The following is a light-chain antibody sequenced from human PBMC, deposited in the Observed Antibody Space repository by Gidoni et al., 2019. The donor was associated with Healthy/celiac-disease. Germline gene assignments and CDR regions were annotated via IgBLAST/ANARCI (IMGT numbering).Light chain of an antibody. CDR3: QQYNNWPPLT. Sequence: IVMTQSPATLSVSPVERATLSCRASQSVRSNLAWYQQKPGQAPRLLIYGASTRATGIPARFSGSGSGTEFTLTISSLQSEDFAVCYCQQYNNWPPLTFGGGTKVEIK. CDR2: GAS. CDR1: QSVRSN. V-gene: IGKV3-15*01. J-gene: IGKJ4*01.